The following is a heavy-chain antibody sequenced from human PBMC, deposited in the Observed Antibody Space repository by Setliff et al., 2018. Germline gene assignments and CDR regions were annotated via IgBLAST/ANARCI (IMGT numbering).Heavy chain of an antibody. V-gene: IGHV4-34*01. Sequence: SETLSLTCAVYGGSFSGYFWSWIRQSPGRGLEWIGEINDRGSTHFNPSLKSRVAISVDTSKNLLSLRVNSVTATDTAVYYCARPLEESFGGVRDSDAFDVWGQGTMVT. D-gene: IGHD3-16*01. J-gene: IGHJ3*01. CDR2: INDRGST. CDR3: ARPLEESFGGVRDSDAFDV. CDR1: GGSFSGYF.